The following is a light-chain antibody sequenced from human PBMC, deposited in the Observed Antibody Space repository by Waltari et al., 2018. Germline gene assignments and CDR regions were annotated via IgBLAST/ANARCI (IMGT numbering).Light chain of an antibody. V-gene: IGLV1-36*01. CDR2: ADD. CDR1: RSNIGNNA. J-gene: IGLJ2*01. CDR3: AAWDDSLKGVL. Sequence: QSVLTQTPSVSEAPRQRVTISCSGSRSNIGNNAVNWYQQVPGKAPKLLVFADDLLPSGVSDRFSGSKSGTSASLAIGGLRSEDEGVYFCAAWDDSLKGVLFGGGTKLTVL.